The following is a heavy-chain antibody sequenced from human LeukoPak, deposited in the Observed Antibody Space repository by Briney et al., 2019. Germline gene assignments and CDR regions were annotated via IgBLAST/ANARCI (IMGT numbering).Heavy chain of an antibody. D-gene: IGHD3-22*01. Sequence: GGSLRLSCAASGFTFSSYSMNWVRQAPGKGLEWVSSISSSSSYIYYADSVKGRFTISRDNAKNSLYLQMNSLRAEDTALYYCAGVPMIAGWFDPWGQGTLVTVSS. V-gene: IGHV3-21*04. CDR3: AGVPMIAGWFDP. CDR1: GFTFSSYS. J-gene: IGHJ5*02. CDR2: ISSSSSYI.